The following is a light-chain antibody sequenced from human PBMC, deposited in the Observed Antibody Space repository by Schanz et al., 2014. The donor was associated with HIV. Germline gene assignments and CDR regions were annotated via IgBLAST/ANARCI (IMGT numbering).Light chain of an antibody. CDR1: SSNLRAGDD. Sequence: QSVLTQPPSVSAAPGQRVTISCTVSSSNLRAGDDLHWYQPLPGTAPKLLIYANDNRPSGVPDRFSGSKSGTSASLAITGLQAEDEAHYYCQSYDSSLRASVFGGGTKLTVL. V-gene: IGLV1-40*01. CDR3: QSYDSSLRASV. J-gene: IGLJ3*02. CDR2: AND.